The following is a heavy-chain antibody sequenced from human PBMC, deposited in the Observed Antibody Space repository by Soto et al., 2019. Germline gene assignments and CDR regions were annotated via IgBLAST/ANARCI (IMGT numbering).Heavy chain of an antibody. CDR3: ARTYYYASSGYDQYNWFDP. D-gene: IGHD3-22*01. CDR2: IYCSGST. CDR1: GGSISSGGYY. J-gene: IGHJ5*02. V-gene: IGHV4-31*03. Sequence: HVQLQESGPGLVKPSQTLSLTCTVSGGSISSGGYYWSCIRQHPGKGLEWIGYIYCSGSTDYNPSLKRRVATSVDTSKNQFSLKLSSVTAADTPVYYCARTYYYASSGYDQYNWFDPWGQGTLVTVSS.